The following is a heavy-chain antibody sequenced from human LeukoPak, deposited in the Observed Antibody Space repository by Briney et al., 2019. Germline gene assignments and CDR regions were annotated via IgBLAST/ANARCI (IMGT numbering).Heavy chain of an antibody. CDR1: GGSFSGYY. V-gene: IGHV4-34*01. D-gene: IGHD6-13*01. Sequence: PSETLSLTCTVYGGSFSGYYWSWIHQPPGKGLEWIGEINHSGSTNYNPSLKSRVTISVDTSKNQFSLKLSSVTAADTAVYYCATQTLAAAGTARCWFDPWGQGTLVTVSS. J-gene: IGHJ5*02. CDR3: ATQTLAAAGTARCWFDP. CDR2: INHSGST.